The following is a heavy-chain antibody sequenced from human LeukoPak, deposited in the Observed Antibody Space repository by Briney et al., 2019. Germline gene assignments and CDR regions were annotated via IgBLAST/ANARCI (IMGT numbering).Heavy chain of an antibody. D-gene: IGHD2/OR15-2a*01. V-gene: IGHV3-30*02. J-gene: IGHJ4*02. CDR3: AKDSPTYYADS. CDR2: INYNGRDK. Sequence: PGGSLRLSCAASGFTFSSFGMHWVRQAPGKGLEWVSFINYNGRDKYYADSVKGRFTISRDSSKNTLSLQMNSLRAEDTAVHFCAKDSPTYYADSWGQGTLVTVSS. CDR1: GFTFSSFG.